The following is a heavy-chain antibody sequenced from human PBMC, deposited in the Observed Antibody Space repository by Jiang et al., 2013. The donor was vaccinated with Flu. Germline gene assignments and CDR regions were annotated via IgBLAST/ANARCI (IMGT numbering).Heavy chain of an antibody. CDR1: GGSISSGDYY. D-gene: IGHD6-13*01. V-gene: IGHV4-30-4*01. Sequence: GPGLVKPSQTLSLTCTVSGGSISSGDYYWSWIRQPPGKGLEWIGYIYYSGSTYYNPSLKSRVTISVDTSKNQFSLKLSSVTAADTAVYYCARVLSSSSEQFDYWGQGTLVTVSS. CDR2: IYYSGST. CDR3: ARVLSSSSEQFDY. J-gene: IGHJ4*02.